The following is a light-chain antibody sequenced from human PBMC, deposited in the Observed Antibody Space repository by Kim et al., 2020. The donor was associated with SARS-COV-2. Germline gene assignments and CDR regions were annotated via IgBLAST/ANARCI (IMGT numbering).Light chain of an antibody. V-gene: IGLV2-14*01. CDR3: SSYTSSSTRGV. CDR1: SSDVGGYNY. CDR2: EVS. J-gene: IGLJ2*01. Sequence: QSALTQPASVSGSPGQSITISCTGTSSDVGGYNYVSWYQQHPGKAPKLMIYEVSNRPSGVSNRFSGSKSGNTASLTIPGLQAEDEADYYCSSYTSSSTRGVFGGGTQLTVL.